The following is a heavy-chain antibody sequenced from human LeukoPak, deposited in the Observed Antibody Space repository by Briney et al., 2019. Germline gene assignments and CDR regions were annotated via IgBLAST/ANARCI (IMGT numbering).Heavy chain of an antibody. J-gene: IGHJ5*02. CDR3: AKALSPSVAGPDNWFDP. D-gene: IGHD1-1*01. Sequence: GRSLRLSCAASGFTLDDYAMHWVRQARGKGLEWVSGISWNSGSIGYADSVKGRFTISRDNAKNSLYLQMNSLRAEDTALYYCAKALSPSVAGPDNWFDPWGQGTLITVSS. V-gene: IGHV3-9*01. CDR2: ISWNSGSI. CDR1: GFTLDDYA.